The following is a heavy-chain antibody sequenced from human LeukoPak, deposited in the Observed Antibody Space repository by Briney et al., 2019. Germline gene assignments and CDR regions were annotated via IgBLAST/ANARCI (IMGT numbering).Heavy chain of an antibody. CDR3: ARALTFYGMDV. D-gene: IGHD2-21*02. V-gene: IGHV3-30*04. CDR2: ISYDGSNK. J-gene: IGHJ6*04. Sequence: PGGSLRLSCAASGFTFSSYDMHWVRQAPGKGLEWVAVISYDGSNKYYADSVKGRFTIFRDNSKNTLYLQMNSLRAEDTAVYYCARALTFYGMDVWGKGTTVTVSS. CDR1: GFTFSSYD.